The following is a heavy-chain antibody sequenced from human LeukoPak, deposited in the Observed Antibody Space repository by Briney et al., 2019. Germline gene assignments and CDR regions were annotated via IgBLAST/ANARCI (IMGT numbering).Heavy chain of an antibody. CDR1: KFTFNNYA. CDR3: ARDGYSGSYYRLYYFFMDV. D-gene: IGHD1-26*01. CDR2: ISGSGDNV. V-gene: IGHV3-23*01. J-gene: IGHJ6*03. Sequence: GGSLSLSCLASKFTFNNYAMTWVRQAPGKGLEWVSSISGSGDNVDYADSVKGRFTISRDNSENTLYLQMNSLRGEDTAVYYCARDGYSGSYYRLYYFFMDVWGKGTTVTVSS.